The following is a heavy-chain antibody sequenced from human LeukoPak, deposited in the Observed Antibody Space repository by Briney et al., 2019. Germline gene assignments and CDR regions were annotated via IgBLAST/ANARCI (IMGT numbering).Heavy chain of an antibody. D-gene: IGHD3-22*01. CDR1: GGSISSSSYY. V-gene: IGHV4-39*07. CDR2: IFYSGST. Sequence: SETLSLTCTVSGGSISSSSYYWGWIRQPPGKGLEWVGNIFYSGSTYNNPSLESRVTISVDTSKNQFSLRLSSVTAADTAVYFCARGIIDGSGYYYITWFDPWGQGTLVTVSS. J-gene: IGHJ5*02. CDR3: ARGIIDGSGYYYITWFDP.